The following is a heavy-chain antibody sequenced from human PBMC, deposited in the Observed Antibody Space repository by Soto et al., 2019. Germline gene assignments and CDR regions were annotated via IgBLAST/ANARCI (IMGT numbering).Heavy chain of an antibody. Sequence: QVQLVQSGAEVKKPGSSVKVSCKASGGTFSSYAISWVRQAPGQGLEWMGGIIPIFGTANYAQKFQGRVTITAHESTSTAYMDLSSRRTEDTAVYYGARLPLFGGGVDYGMDVWGQGTTVTVSS. V-gene: IGHV1-69*12. CDR1: GGTFSSYA. CDR2: IIPIFGTA. J-gene: IGHJ6*02. D-gene: IGHD3-3*01. CDR3: ARLPLFGGGVDYGMDV.